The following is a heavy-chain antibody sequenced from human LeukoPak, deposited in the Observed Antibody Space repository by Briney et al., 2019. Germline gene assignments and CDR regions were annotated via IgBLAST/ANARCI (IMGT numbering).Heavy chain of an antibody. CDR1: GFTFSSYA. Sequence: GGSLRLSCAASGFTFSSYAMHWVRQAPGKGLEWVGRIKRKTDDGTTDYAAPVKGRFTISRDDSKNTLYLQMNSLKVEDTAIYYCARDNWVDCWGQGTLVTVSS. V-gene: IGHV3-15*01. CDR2: IKRKTDDGTT. J-gene: IGHJ5*01. CDR3: ARDNWVDC.